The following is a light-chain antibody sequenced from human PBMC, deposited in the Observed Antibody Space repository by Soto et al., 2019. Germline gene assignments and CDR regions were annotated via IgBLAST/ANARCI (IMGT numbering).Light chain of an antibody. CDR3: QEYDNWPPEGT. CDR2: GAS. V-gene: IGKV3-15*01. CDR1: QSVSIN. J-gene: IGKJ1*01. Sequence: TVLTQSPATLSVSPGERAILSCRASQSVSINLAWYQQKPGQAPRLLIYGASTRATGIPARFSGSGSGTEFTLSINSLQSEDVAVYYCQEYDNWPPEGTFGQGTKVDIK.